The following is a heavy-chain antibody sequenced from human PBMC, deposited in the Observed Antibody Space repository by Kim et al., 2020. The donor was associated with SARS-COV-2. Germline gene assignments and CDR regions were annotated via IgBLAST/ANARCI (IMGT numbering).Heavy chain of an antibody. Sequence: ADYVKGRFTIARDNSKNTLYLQMNSLRAEDTAVYYCARDPYSSGDCWFDPGGQGTLVTVSS. V-gene: IGHV3-33*01. J-gene: IGHJ5*02. CDR3: ARDPYSSGDCWFDP. D-gene: IGHD6-19*01.